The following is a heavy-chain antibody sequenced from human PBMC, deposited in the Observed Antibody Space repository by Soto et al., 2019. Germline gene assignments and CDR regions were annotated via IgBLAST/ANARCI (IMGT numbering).Heavy chain of an antibody. V-gene: IGHV3-21*01. J-gene: IGHJ4*02. Sequence: PGGSLRLSCAASGFTFSSYSMNWVRQAPGKGLEWVSSISSSSSYIYYADSVKGRFTISRDNAKNSLYLQMNSLRAEDTAVYYCARARKDGSSSGSDYWGQGTLVTVSS. CDR2: ISSSSSYI. D-gene: IGHD6-6*01. CDR1: GFTFSSYS. CDR3: ARARKDGSSSGSDY.